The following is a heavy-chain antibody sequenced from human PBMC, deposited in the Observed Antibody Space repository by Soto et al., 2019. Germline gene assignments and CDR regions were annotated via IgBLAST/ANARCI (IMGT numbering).Heavy chain of an antibody. CDR1: GVSINRGDYY. Sequence: QVRLQESGPKLVRPSQTLSLTCSVSGVSINRGDYYWSWIRQSPGRGLEWIGSIYYNGDTNYNPCLGSRVTMSVDTSKNQFFLDLQSVVDADTAVYFCAREGGDFVQVPYYWGQVALMTVSS. D-gene: IGHD3-3*01. J-gene: IGHJ4*02. CDR2: IYYNGDT. CDR3: AREGGDFVQVPYY. V-gene: IGHV4-30-4*01.